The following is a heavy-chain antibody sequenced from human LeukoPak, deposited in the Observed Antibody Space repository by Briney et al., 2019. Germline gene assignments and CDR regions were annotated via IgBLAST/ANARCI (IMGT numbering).Heavy chain of an antibody. CDR2: IYSGGST. D-gene: IGHD4-17*01. J-gene: IGHJ4*02. V-gene: IGHV3-53*01. CDR3: ARDPGEYGDYDEI. Sequence: PGGSLRLSCAASGFTFSSYSMNWVRQAPGKGLEWVSVIYSGGSTYYADSVKGRFTISRDNSKNTLYLQMNSLRAEDTAVYYCARDPGEYGDYDEIWGQGTLVTVSS. CDR1: GFTFSSYS.